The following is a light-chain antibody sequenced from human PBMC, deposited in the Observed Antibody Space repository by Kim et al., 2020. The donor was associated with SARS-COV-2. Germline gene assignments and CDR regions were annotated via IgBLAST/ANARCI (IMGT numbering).Light chain of an antibody. J-gene: IGKJ4*01. CDR3: QQYNNWPPIT. CDR2: GAY. CDR1: QSVSSN. Sequence: SPGERATLYCRASQSVSSNLAWYQQKPGQAPRLLIYGAYTRATGIPARFSGSGSGTEFTLTISSLQSEDFAVYYCQQYNNWPPITFGGGTKVDIK. V-gene: IGKV3-15*01.